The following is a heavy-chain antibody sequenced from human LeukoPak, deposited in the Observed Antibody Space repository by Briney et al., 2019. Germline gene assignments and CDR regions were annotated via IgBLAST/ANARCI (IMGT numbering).Heavy chain of an antibody. J-gene: IGHJ4*02. Sequence: QPGGSLRLSCAASGFTFSSYWMHWVRQAPGKGLVWVSRINSDGSGTSYADSVKGRFTISRDNAKNTLYLQMNSLRAEDTAVYYCAREYYGDYEASLDYWGQGTLVTVSS. CDR1: GFTFSSYW. CDR3: AREYYGDYEASLDY. V-gene: IGHV3-74*01. CDR2: INSDGSGT. D-gene: IGHD4-17*01.